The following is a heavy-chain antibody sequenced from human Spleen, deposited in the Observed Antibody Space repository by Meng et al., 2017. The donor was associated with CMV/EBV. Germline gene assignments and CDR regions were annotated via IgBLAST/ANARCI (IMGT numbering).Heavy chain of an antibody. CDR3: ARELKFGSYYYGMDV. CDR2: IYHSGST. J-gene: IGHJ6*02. D-gene: IGHD3-16*01. V-gene: IGHV4-38-2*02. Sequence: SETLSLTCTVFGYSITSGYSWGCIRQPPGKGLQWIGSIYHSGSTYYNPSLKGRVTLSVDASKNRFSLNLASVTAADTAMYYCARELKFGSYYYGMDVWGQGTTVTVSS. CDR1: GYSITSGYS.